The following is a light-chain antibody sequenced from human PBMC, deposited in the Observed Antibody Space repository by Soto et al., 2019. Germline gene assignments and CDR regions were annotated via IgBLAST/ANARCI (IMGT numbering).Light chain of an antibody. CDR3: QERGRWPRAT. CDR2: TAS. Sequence: EMVLTQSPATLSLSPGESATLSCMASQNVGLNFAWYQQKSGQPPRLLIHTASSRATGSPARFSGSGSRTDVTLTISSLEPEDIAVYYCQERGRWPRATLGGGTKVEMK. CDR1: QNVGLN. J-gene: IGKJ4*01. V-gene: IGKV3-11*01.